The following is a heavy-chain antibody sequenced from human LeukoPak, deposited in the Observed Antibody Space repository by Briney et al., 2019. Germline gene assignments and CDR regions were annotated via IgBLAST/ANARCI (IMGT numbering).Heavy chain of an antibody. Sequence: GGSLRLSCAASGFTFSSYWMSWVRQAPGKGLEWVANIKQDGSEKYYVDSVKGRFTISRDNAKNSLYLQMNSLRAEDTAVYYCARDPVCDYVWGSYRPYYFDYWGQGTLVTVSS. D-gene: IGHD3-16*02. CDR3: ARDPVCDYVWGSYRPYYFDY. CDR2: IKQDGSEK. J-gene: IGHJ4*02. CDR1: GFTFSSYW. V-gene: IGHV3-7*01.